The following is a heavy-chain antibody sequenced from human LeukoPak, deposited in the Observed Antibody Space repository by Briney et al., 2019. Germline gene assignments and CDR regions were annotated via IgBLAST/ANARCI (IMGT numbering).Heavy chain of an antibody. CDR3: ARDCYSYANALLFRGPLSTVPIVSMCYVGQIDV. J-gene: IGHJ3*01. D-gene: IGHD2/OR15-2a*01. Sequence: GGSLRLSCAASGFTFSDYYMSWIRQAPGKGLEWVSYISSSSSYTNYADSVKGRFTISRDNAKNSLYLQMNSLRAEDTAVYYCARDCYSYANALLFRGPLSTVPIVSMCYVGQIDV. V-gene: IGHV3-11*06. CDR1: GFTFSDYY. CDR2: ISSSSSYT.